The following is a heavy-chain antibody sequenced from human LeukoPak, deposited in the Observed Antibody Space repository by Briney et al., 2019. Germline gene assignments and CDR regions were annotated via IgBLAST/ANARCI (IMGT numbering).Heavy chain of an antibody. CDR2: IYSGGDT. D-gene: IGHD2-2*01. CDR1: GFTVSGNY. CDR3: ATRYCSSTSCYRGAFDI. Sequence: PGGSLRLSCAASGFTVSGNYMSWVRQAPGKGLEWVSLIYSGGDTYYADSVKGRFTISSDNSKNTLYLQMDSLRAEDTAVYYCATRYCSSTSCYRGAFDIWGQGTMVTVSS. J-gene: IGHJ3*02. V-gene: IGHV3-66*02.